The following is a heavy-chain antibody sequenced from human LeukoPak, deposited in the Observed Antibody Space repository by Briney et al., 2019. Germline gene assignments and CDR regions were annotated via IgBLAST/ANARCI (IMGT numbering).Heavy chain of an antibody. CDR3: ARAQDSCSGSNCYGYFHR. Sequence: GGSLRLSCAASGFIVSSNDMSWVRQAPGKGLEWVSVIHNTGSTHYVDSVKGRFSISRDNSKNALYLQMNSLRAEDTAVYFCARAQDSCSGSNCYGYFHRWGQGTLVIVSS. CDR2: IHNTGST. V-gene: IGHV3-53*01. CDR1: GFIVSSND. J-gene: IGHJ1*01. D-gene: IGHD2-15*01.